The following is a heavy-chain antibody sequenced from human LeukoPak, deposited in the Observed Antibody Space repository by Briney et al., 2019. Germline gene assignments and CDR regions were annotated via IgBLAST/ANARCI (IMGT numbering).Heavy chain of an antibody. Sequence: GGSLRLSCAASGFIFSDYYMSWIRQAPGKGLEWISYISSSGYTMYYADSVKGRFTISRDNANNSVYLQMNSLRAEDTAVYFCARTMDTAMLTGVGYWGRGTLVTVSS. CDR1: GFIFSDYY. D-gene: IGHD5-18*01. V-gene: IGHV3-11*01. CDR3: ARTMDTAMLTGVGY. J-gene: IGHJ4*02. CDR2: ISSSGYTM.